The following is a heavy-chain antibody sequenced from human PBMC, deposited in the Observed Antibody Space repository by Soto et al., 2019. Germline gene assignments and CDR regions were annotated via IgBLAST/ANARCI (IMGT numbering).Heavy chain of an antibody. CDR3: AAGRGLPRYY. J-gene: IGHJ4*02. Sequence: TLSLTFNAFGSSFSTGAYYWTWSRKPPGKGLEWIGYIYHSGSTYYNPSLKSRATISVDRSKNQFSLKLSSVTAADTAVYCCAAGRGLPRYYWGQGTLVTVSS. D-gene: IGHD5-12*01. CDR1: GSSFSTGAYY. CDR2: IYHSGST. V-gene: IGHV4-30-2*01.